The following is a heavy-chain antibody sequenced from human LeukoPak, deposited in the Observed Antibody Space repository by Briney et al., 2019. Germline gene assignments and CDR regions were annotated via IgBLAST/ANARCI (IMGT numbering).Heavy chain of an antibody. D-gene: IGHD4-23*01. CDR1: GGSISGYY. V-gene: IGHV4-59*01. CDR2: IHYSGST. J-gene: IGHJ4*02. CDR3: ARLTRKTTVVPPDFDY. Sequence: SETLSLTCTVSGGSISGYYWSWIRQPPGKGLEWIGYIHYSGSTNYSPSLKSRVVIPVDTSKNQFSLNLRSVTAADTAVYYCARLTRKTTVVPPDFDYWGQGILVTVSS.